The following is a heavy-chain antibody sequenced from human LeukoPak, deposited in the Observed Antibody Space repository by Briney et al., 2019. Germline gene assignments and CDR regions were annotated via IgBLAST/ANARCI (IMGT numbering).Heavy chain of an antibody. CDR1: GYTLTSYD. D-gene: IGHD6-13*01. CDR2: MNPNSGNT. V-gene: IGHV1-8*01. J-gene: IGHJ6*03. Sequence: ASVKVSCKASGYTLTSYDINWVRQATGQGLEWMGWMNPNSGNTGYAQKFQGRVTMTRNTSISTACMELSSLRSEDTAVYYCARGRYSSSWYDYYYYYYMDVWGKGTTVTVSS. CDR3: ARGRYSSSWYDYYYYYYMDV.